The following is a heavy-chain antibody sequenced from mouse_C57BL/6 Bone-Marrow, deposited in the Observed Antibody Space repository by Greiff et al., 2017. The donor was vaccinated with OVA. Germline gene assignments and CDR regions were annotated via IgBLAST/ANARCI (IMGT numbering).Heavy chain of an antibody. Sequence: VPRVESGAEPVRPGASVKLSCTASGLNIKDDYMHWVKPRPEQGPEWIGWIDSENGDTEYASKFQGKATITADTSSNTAYLQLSSLTSEDTAVYYCTRRYYAMDYWGQGTSVTVSS. CDR3: TRRYYAMDY. CDR2: IDSENGDT. V-gene: IGHV14-4*01. J-gene: IGHJ4*01. CDR1: GLNIKDDY.